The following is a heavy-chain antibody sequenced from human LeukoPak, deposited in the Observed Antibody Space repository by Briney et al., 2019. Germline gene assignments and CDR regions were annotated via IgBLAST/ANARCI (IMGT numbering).Heavy chain of an antibody. CDR1: GGSISSYY. CDR3: ARDSGAVEDTGVGFDY. V-gene: IGHV4-59*01. Sequence: SETLSLTCPVSGGSISSYYWSWIRQPPGKGLEWIGYIYYSGSTNYNPSLKSRVTISVDTSKNQFSLKLSSVTAADTAVYYCARDSGAVEDTGVGFDYWGQGTLVTVSS. CDR2: IYYSGST. J-gene: IGHJ4*02. D-gene: IGHD2-8*02.